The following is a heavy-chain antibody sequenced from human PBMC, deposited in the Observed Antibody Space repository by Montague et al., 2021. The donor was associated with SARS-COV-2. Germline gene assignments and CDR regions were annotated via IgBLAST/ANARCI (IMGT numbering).Heavy chain of an antibody. J-gene: IGHJ4*02. CDR1: GGSFSDYH. D-gene: IGHD1-1*01. CDR2: SNHGGST. CDR3: ARGAPGY. V-gene: IGHV4-34*01. Sequence: SETLSLTCAVYGGSFSDYHWTWIRQSPGEGLEWIGQSNHGGSTKYNPSLKSRVTISIDTSKKQFSLKVTSVTAADTAVYYCARGAPGYWGQGTLVTVSS.